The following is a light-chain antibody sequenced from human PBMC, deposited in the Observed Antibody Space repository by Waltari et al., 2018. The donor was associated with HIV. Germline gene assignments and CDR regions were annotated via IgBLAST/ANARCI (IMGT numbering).Light chain of an antibody. CDR3: QQTYSIPPT. Sequence: DIVMTQSPYSLAVSLGERAPLKCKSSQNVFYSSNNRNYLSWYQQKPGQPPKLSFYWASSRQSGVPDRFSGSGSGTDFTLTISSLQAEDVAVYFCQQTYSIPPTFGGGTKVEI. J-gene: IGKJ4*01. CDR1: QNVFYSSNNRNY. CDR2: WAS. V-gene: IGKV4-1*01.